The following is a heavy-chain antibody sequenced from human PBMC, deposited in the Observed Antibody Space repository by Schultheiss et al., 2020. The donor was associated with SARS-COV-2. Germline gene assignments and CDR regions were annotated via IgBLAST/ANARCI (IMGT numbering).Heavy chain of an antibody. V-gene: IGHV1-2*06. CDR2: INPNSGGT. J-gene: IGHJ4*02. D-gene: IGHD6-25*01. CDR1: GYTFTGYY. CDR3: ARHGVEAAPSNFDY. Sequence: ASVKVSCKASGYTFTGYYMHWVRQAPGQGLEWMGRINPNSGGTNYAQKFQGRVTISADKSISTAYLQWSSLKASDTAMYYCARHGVEAAPSNFDYWGQGTLVTVSS.